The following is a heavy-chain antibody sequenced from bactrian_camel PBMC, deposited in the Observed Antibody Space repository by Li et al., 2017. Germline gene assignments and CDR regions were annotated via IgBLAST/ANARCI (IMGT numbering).Heavy chain of an antibody. CDR2: IYPSGSTT. D-gene: IGHD3*01. J-gene: IGHJ6*01. CDR1: SGTLSNYY. V-gene: IGHV3-2*01. Sequence: HVQLVEFGGGSVQAGGSLRLSCTASSGTLSNYYMMWVRQAPGKGLEWVSGIYPSGSTTYYADSVKGRFTISRDNAENTVSLQMNDLGPEDTALYYCAASRHDCKPTFYPSVSESDFAWWGQGTQVTVS. CDR3: AASRHDCKPTFYPSVSESDFAW.